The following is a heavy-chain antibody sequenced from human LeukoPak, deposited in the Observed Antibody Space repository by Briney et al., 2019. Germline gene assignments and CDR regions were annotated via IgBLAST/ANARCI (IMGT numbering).Heavy chain of an antibody. CDR2: ISSSGSTI. CDR1: GFTFSDYY. CDR3: ARDKHSSSWYPRRGSTAGSYP. Sequence: GGSLRLSCAASGFTFSDYYMSWIRQAPGKGLEWVSYISSSGSTIYYADSVKGRFTISRDNAKNSLYLQMNSLRAEDTAVYYCARDKHSSSWYPRRGSTAGSYPWGQGTLVTVSS. D-gene: IGHD6-13*01. J-gene: IGHJ5*02. V-gene: IGHV3-11*01.